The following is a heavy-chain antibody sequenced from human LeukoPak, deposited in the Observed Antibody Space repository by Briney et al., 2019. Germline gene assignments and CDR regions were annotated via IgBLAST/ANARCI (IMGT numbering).Heavy chain of an antibody. Sequence: GGSLRLSCAASGFTFSAFGIRWVRQAAGKGLEWVAFIRYDASKKYYAESVKGRFTVSRSNSKNTLFLQMDSLRPEDTAVYFCAKEPFDHWGQGTLVAVSS. CDR2: IRYDASKK. CDR1: GFTFSAFG. V-gene: IGHV3-30*02. J-gene: IGHJ4*02. CDR3: AKEPFDH.